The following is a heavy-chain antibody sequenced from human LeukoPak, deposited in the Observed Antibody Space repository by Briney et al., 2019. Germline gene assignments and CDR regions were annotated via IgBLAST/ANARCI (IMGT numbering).Heavy chain of an antibody. Sequence: SETLSLTCDVSGGSFSGYYWSWIRQPPGKGLEWIGEINHSGSTNKKPSLKSRVTISVDTSKDQFSLKLSSVTAADTAVYYCARNGVAAGIYYFDYWGQGTLVTVSS. J-gene: IGHJ4*02. CDR3: ARNGVAAGIYYFDY. V-gene: IGHV4-34*01. D-gene: IGHD6-13*01. CDR2: INHSGST. CDR1: GGSFSGYY.